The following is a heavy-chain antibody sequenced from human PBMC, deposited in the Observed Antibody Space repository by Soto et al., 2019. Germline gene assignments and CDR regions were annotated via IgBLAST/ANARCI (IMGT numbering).Heavy chain of an antibody. CDR2: ISYDGSNK. CDR1: GFTFSSYA. J-gene: IGHJ3*02. CDR3: ASLSYYGSGSYYNVHDAFDI. Sequence: GGSLRLSCAASGFTFSSYAMHWVRQAPGKGLEWVAVISYDGSNKYYADSVKGRFTISRDNSKNTLYLQMNSLRAEDTAVYYCASLSYYGSGSYYNVHDAFDIWGQVTMVTVSS. V-gene: IGHV3-30-3*01. D-gene: IGHD3-10*01.